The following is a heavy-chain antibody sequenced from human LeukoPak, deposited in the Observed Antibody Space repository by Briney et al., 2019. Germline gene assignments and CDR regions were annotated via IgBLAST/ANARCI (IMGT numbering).Heavy chain of an antibody. D-gene: IGHD5-24*01. CDR2: ISGSGGST. J-gene: IGHJ4*02. V-gene: IGHV3-23*01. CDR3: AKDRRVEMATIQTY. CDR1: GCTFGSYA. Sequence: GGSLRLSCAASGCTFGSYAMSWVRQAPGKGLEWVSAISGSGGSTYYADSVKGRFTISRDNSKNTLYLQMNSLRAEDTAVYYCAKDRRVEMATIQTYWGQGTLVTVSS.